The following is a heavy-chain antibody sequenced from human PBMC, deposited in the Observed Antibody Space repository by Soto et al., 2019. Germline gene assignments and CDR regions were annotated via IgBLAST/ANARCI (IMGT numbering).Heavy chain of an antibody. Sequence: SGPTLVNPTETPTLTCTVPGFSLSNPKMGVSWIRQPPGKALEWLAHIFPNDEKSYNTSLNSRLTISKDTSKSQVVLTMTNMDPVDTATYYCARVYDYDPWFDPWGQGTLVTVSS. CDR1: GFSLSNPKMG. CDR2: IFPNDEK. V-gene: IGHV2-26*01. D-gene: IGHD5-12*01. CDR3: ARVYDYDPWFDP. J-gene: IGHJ5*02.